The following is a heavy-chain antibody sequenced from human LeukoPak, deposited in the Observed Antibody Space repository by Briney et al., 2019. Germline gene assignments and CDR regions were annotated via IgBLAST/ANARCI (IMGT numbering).Heavy chain of an antibody. Sequence: SETLPLTCTVSGDSFSYFYWSWIRQPPGKGLEGIGYIYNSGSTNYNPSLKSRVTISLDKSKNQFLLTLTSVTAADTAVYYCARDAMRIQTGTTPWGQGTVVSVS. CDR2: IYNSGST. CDR3: ARDAMRIQTGTTP. J-gene: IGHJ5*02. V-gene: IGHV4-59*12. D-gene: IGHD1-1*01. CDR1: GDSFSYFY.